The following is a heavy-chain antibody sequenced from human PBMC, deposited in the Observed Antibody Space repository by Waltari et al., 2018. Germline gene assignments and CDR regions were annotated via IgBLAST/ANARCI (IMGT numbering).Heavy chain of an antibody. V-gene: IGHV4-38-2*01. Sequence: QVQLQESGPGLVKPSETLSLTCAVSGYAITRHYYWGWIRQPPGKGMEWIGTIDHRGTTSYSSSLKSRVTISVDTSKNQFSLKLSSVTAADTAVYYCARAGPQLRPLYYFDYWGQGTLVTVSS. D-gene: IGHD2-2*01. CDR2: IDHRGTT. J-gene: IGHJ4*02. CDR1: GYAITRHYY. CDR3: ARAGPQLRPLYYFDY.